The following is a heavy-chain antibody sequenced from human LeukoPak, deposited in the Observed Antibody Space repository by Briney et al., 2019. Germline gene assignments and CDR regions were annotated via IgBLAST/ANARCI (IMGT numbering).Heavy chain of an antibody. CDR3: AKESFWSPPYYFDC. V-gene: IGHV3-30*18. CDR2: ISYDGSNK. D-gene: IGHD3-3*01. J-gene: IGHJ4*02. Sequence: GRSLRLSCAASGFTFSSYGMHWVRQAPGKGLEWVAVISYDGSNKYYADSVKGRFTISRDNSKNTLYLQMNSLRAEDTAVYYCAKESFWSPPYYFDCWGQGTLVTVSS. CDR1: GFTFSSYG.